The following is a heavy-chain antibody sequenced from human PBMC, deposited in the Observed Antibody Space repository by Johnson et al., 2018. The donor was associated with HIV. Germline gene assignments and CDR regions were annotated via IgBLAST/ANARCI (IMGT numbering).Heavy chain of an antibody. CDR2: IRYDGSNK. J-gene: IGHJ3*01. D-gene: IGHD3-22*01. CDR3: ARGSTMRVSAFDL. CDR1: GLTFSNYG. V-gene: IGHV3-30*02. Sequence: QVQLVESGGGVVQPGGSLRLSCAASGLTFSNYGFHWVRQAPGKGLDWVAFIRYDGSNKYYADSVKGRFTISRDNSKNTLYLQMKSLRVEDTAVYYGARGSTMRVSAFDLWGQGTMVTVSS.